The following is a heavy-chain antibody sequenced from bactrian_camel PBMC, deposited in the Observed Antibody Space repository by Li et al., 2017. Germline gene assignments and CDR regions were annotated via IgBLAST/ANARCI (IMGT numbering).Heavy chain of an antibody. D-gene: IGHD1*01. CDR3: AADFLQYCREPRLTY. CDR2: SDGSGRT. J-gene: IGHJ4*01. Sequence: VQLVESGGGSAHPGGSLRLSCVGSGFSFSRTWLYWVRQAQGKGLEWVANSDGSGRTNYAEAVKGRFTISKDNAKNTLYLQMNSLKPEDTAMYYCAADFLQYCREPRLTYWGQGTQVTVS. V-gene: IGHV3S1*01. CDR1: GFSFSRTW.